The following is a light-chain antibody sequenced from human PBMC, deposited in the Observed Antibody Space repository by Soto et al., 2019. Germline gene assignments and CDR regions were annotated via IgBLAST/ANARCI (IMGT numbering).Light chain of an antibody. CDR2: DAS. CDR3: QQYNNWPPIT. Sequence: EIVLTQSPGTLSLSPGERAPLSCRASQSVSNNYLAWYQQKPGQAPRLLMYDASTRATGIPARFSGSGSGTEFTLTISSLQSEDFAVYYCQQYNNWPPITFGQGTRLEIK. V-gene: IGKV3-15*01. CDR1: QSVSNN. J-gene: IGKJ5*01.